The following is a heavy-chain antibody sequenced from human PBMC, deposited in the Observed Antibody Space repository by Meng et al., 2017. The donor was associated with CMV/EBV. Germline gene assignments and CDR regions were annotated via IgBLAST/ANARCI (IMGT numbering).Heavy chain of an antibody. J-gene: IGHJ5*01. CDR2: INQDGSVQ. CDR1: GFTFSTHW. Sequence: GESLKISCAASGFTFSTHWMSWVRQAPGKGLEWVANINQDGSVQHYLDSVKGRFTISRDSAENSLYLQMDSLRAEDTAVYYCARDQAVTPMGWSDSWGQGTLVTVSS. CDR3: ARDQAVTPMGWSDS. V-gene: IGHV3-7*01. D-gene: IGHD2-21*02.